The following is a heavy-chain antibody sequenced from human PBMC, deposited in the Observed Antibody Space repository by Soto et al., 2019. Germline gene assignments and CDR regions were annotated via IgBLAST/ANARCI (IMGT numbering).Heavy chain of an antibody. Sequence: GGSLRLSCAASGFTFSSYGMHWVRQAPGKWPEWVAVITYDESNKKYADSVKGRFTISRDNAKDTLYLQMNSLRPEDTAVYYCAKVKARYSYGRDGLDVWGQGXTVTVYS. D-gene: IGHD5-18*01. CDR2: ITYDESNK. V-gene: IGHV3-30*18. CDR1: GFTFSSYG. CDR3: AKVKARYSYGRDGLDV. J-gene: IGHJ6*02.